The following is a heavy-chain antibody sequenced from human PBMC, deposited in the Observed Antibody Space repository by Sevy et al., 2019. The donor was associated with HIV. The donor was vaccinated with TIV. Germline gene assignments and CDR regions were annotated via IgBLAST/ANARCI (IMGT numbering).Heavy chain of an antibody. CDR1: GFSYSSYG. D-gene: IGHD2-21*01. J-gene: IGHJ4*02. CDR2: IQYDGSNK. V-gene: IGHV3-30*02. CDR3: VKEGGGEGGDH. Sequence: GGSLRLSCAASGFSYSSYGMHWVRQAPGKGLEWVAYIQYDGSNKDYADPVKGRFTISRYNSKNKLDLQMNSLRVEDTAVYYCVKEGGGEGGDHWGQGTLVTVSS.